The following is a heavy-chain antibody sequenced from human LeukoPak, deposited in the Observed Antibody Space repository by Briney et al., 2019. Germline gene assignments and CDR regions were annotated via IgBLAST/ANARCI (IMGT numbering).Heavy chain of an antibody. CDR1: GFTFSSYS. CDR2: ISSSSSYI. V-gene: IGHV3-21*01. Sequence: GGSLRLSCAASGFTFSSYSMNWVRQAPGKGLEWVSSISSSSSYIYYADSVKGRFTISRDNAKNSLYLQMNSLRAEDTAVYYCARDLGIAVAGSFEYWGQGTLVTVSS. J-gene: IGHJ4*02. D-gene: IGHD6-19*01. CDR3: ARDLGIAVAGSFEY.